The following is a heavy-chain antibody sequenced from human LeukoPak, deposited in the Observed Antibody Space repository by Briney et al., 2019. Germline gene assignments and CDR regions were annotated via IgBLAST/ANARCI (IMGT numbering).Heavy chain of an antibody. CDR1: GFTFSNAW. D-gene: IGHD2-2*01. CDR2: IKSKTDGGTT. Sequence: GGSLRLSRAASGFTFSNAWMSWVRQAPGKGLEWVGRIKSKTDGGTTDYAAPVKGRFTISRDDSKNTLYLQMNSLKTEDTAVYYCTTISSTTQYYYYYYYMDVWGKGTTVTISS. V-gene: IGHV3-15*01. J-gene: IGHJ6*03. CDR3: TTISSTTQYYYYYYYMDV.